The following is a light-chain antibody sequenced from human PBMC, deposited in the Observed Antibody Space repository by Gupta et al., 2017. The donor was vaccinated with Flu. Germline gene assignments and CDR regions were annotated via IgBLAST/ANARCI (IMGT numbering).Light chain of an antibody. CDR2: AAS. CDR1: QNIDSY. CDR3: QQSDITPHP. V-gene: IGKV1-39*01. Sequence: DIQMTQSPSSLSASVGDRVTITCRASQNIDSYLNWYQQKPGKAPQLLIYAASSLHSGVPSRFSGSGSETNFTLTISRRHPEDFATYYCQQSDITPHPFGQGTKLEIK. J-gene: IGKJ2*01.